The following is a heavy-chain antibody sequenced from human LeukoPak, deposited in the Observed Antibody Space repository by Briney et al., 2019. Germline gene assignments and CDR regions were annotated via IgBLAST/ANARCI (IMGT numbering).Heavy chain of an antibody. J-gene: IGHJ4*02. D-gene: IGHD6-13*01. CDR2: IWYDGSNK. CDR3: AREYRIAAAGMGFDY. Sequence: GGSLRLSCAASGFTFSSYGVHWVRQAPGKGLEWVAVIWYDGSNKYYADSVKGRFTISRDNSKNTLYLQMNSLRAEDTAVYYCAREYRIAAAGMGFDYWGQGTLVTVSS. V-gene: IGHV3-33*01. CDR1: GFTFSSYG.